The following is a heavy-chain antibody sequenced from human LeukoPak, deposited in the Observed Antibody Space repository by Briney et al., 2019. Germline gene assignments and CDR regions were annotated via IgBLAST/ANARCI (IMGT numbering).Heavy chain of an antibody. CDR3: ARRSGSSTEWYYYYYMDV. CDR1: GYSFTSYW. Sequence: GESLKISSKGSGYSFTSYWIGWVRQMPGKGMEWMGIIYPGDSDTRYSPSFQGQVTISADKSISTAYLQWSSLKASDTAMYYCARRSGSSTEWYYYYYMDVSGKGTTVTVSS. V-gene: IGHV5-51*01. CDR2: IYPGDSDT. D-gene: IGHD1-26*01. J-gene: IGHJ6*03.